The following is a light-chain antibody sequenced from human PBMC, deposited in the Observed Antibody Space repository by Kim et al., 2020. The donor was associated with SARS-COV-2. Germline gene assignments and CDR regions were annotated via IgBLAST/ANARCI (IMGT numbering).Light chain of an antibody. J-gene: IGLJ1*01. Sequence: QRVTISSSGGSSDIGSNYVYWYQQLPGTAPKLLIYRNNHRPSGVPDRFSGSKSGTSAPLAISGLRSEDEADYFCAAWDDSLSGSSVFGTGTKVTVL. CDR1: SSDIGSNY. CDR3: AAWDDSLSGSSV. CDR2: RNN. V-gene: IGLV1-47*01.